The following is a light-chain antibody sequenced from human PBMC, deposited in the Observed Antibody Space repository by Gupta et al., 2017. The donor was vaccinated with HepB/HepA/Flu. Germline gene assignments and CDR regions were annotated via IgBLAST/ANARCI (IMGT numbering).Light chain of an antibody. CDR1: QSRGHSTRKDL. CDR3: GQTRHFPQVT. Sequence: DIVITETPLCSPVTLGQPASISCRSSQSRGHSTRKDLLSWVQQRPGQPPRLLIYRISKRVAGVRDRFSGSGEGRDLRLKISSGEEEDVGVYYCGQTRHFPQVTFGQGTRLEIE. V-gene: IGKV2-24*01. J-gene: IGKJ5*01. CDR2: RIS.